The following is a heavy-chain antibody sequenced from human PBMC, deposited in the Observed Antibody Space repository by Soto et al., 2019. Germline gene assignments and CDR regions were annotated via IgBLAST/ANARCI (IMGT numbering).Heavy chain of an antibody. V-gene: IGHV3-33*06. Sequence: GGSLRLSCAASGFTFSSYGMHWVRQAPGKGLGWVAVIWYDGSNKYYADSVKGRFTISRDNSKNTLYLQMNSLRAEDTAVYYCAKSYSSKYYYYYYMDVWGKGTTVTVSS. J-gene: IGHJ6*03. CDR1: GFTFSSYG. CDR3: AKSYSSKYYYYYYMDV. D-gene: IGHD6-13*01. CDR2: IWYDGSNK.